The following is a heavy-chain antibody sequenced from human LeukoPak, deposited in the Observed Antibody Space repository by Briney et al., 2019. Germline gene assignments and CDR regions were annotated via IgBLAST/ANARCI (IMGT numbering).Heavy chain of an antibody. CDR1: GFTFSSYA. CDR3: AKAGIFSDYYYGMDV. Sequence: GGSLRLSCAASGFTFSSYAMSWVRQAPGKGLEWVSAISGSGGSTYYADSVKGRFTVSRDKSKNTLYLQMNSLRAEDTAVYYCAKAGIFSDYYYGMDVWGQGTTVTVSS. D-gene: IGHD1-1*01. V-gene: IGHV3-23*01. CDR2: ISGSGGST. J-gene: IGHJ6*02.